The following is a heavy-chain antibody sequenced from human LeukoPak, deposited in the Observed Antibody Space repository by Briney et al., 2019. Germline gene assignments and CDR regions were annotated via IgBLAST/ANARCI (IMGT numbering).Heavy chain of an antibody. CDR1: GYTLIELS. V-gene: IGHV1-24*01. CDR2: FHPEHGET. D-gene: IGHD3-9*01. CDR3: AIDKSRFDWLHYFDY. Sequence: ASVKVSCKVSGYTLIELSMHWVRQAPGKGLEWMGGFHPEHGETIYAQKFQGRVTMTEDTPTDTAYMELSSLRSEDTAVYYCAIDKSRFDWLHYFDYWGQGTLVTVSS. J-gene: IGHJ4*02.